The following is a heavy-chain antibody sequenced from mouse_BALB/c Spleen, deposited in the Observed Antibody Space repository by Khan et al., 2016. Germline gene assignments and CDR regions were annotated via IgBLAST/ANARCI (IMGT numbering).Heavy chain of an antibody. CDR3: TRAGNYVDY. D-gene: IGHD1-1*02. V-gene: IGHV1S41*01. Sequence: DLVKPGASVKLSCKASGYTFTSYWINWIKQRPGQGLEWIGRIAPGSDNTNYNEMFKGKATLTVATSSSTAYIQLSSLSSEDSAVYFCTRAGNYVDYWGQGTTLTVSS. CDR1: GYTFTSYW. J-gene: IGHJ2*01. CDR2: IAPGSDNT.